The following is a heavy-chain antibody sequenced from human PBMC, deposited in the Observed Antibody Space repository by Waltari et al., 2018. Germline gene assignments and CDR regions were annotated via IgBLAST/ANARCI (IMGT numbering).Heavy chain of an antibody. Sequence: VQLVESGGGLVQPGGSLRLSCEASGFTFRTYWMCWVRQVPGKGLVWVSTITSDGSRTRYADSVKDRFTISRDNAKNTLYLQTNSLRAEDTAVYYCASHRPGGYGMDVWGHGTTVTVSS. CDR3: ASHRPGGYGMDV. CDR2: ITSDGSRT. J-gene: IGHJ6*02. V-gene: IGHV3-74*01. D-gene: IGHD2-15*01. CDR1: GFTFRTYW.